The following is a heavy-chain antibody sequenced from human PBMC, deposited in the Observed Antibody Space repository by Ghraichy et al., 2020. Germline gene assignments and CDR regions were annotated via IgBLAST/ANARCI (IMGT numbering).Heavy chain of an antibody. CDR3: ARSLTDYVGVYYFDY. CDR2: IRDSGSTT. V-gene: IGHV3-23*01. D-gene: IGHD2-8*02. J-gene: IGHJ4*02. Sequence: GGSLRLSCSASGFIFNTYAMSWVRQSPGKGLEWVSGIRDSGSTTYYADSVKGRFTISRDNSKDTVYLQMNSLRAADTAIYYCARSLTDYVGVYYFDYWGQGTLVTVSS. CDR1: GFIFNTYA.